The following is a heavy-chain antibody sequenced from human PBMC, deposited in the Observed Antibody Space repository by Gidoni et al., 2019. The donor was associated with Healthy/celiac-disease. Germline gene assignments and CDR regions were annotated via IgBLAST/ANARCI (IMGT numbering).Heavy chain of an antibody. V-gene: IGHV3-74*01. D-gene: IGHD3-10*01. Sequence: EVQLVGSGGGLGQPGGTMRLSCAAAGFTFSSYWMHWVRQAPGKWLVWVSRLNRYGSSTSYADSVKGRFTISRYNAKNTLYLQMNSLRAEDTAVYYCAREGCGVIGYLDQGILVTVSS. CDR1: GFTFSSYW. CDR3: AREGCGVIGY. CDR2: LNRYGSST. J-gene: IGHJ4*02.